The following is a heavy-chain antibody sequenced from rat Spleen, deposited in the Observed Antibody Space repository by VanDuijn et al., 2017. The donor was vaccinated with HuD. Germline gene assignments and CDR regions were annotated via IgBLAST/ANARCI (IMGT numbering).Heavy chain of an antibody. J-gene: IGHJ2*01. V-gene: IGHV5-25*01. CDR1: GFTFSNYV. D-gene: IGHD1-4*01. CDR2: ISTGGGNT. CDR3: AALTTRVRY. Sequence: EGQLVESGGGLVEPGRSLKLSCAASGFTFSNYVMDWVRQAPKKGLEWVASISTGGGNTYYPDSVKGRFTISRDNAKSTLYLQMNSLRSEDTATYYCAALTTRVRYWGQGVMVTVSS.